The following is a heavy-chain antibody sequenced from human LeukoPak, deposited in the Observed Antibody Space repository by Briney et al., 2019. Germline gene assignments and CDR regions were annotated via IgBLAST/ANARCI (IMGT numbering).Heavy chain of an antibody. Sequence: PGGSLRLSCAASGFTFSSYSMNWVRQAPGEGLEWVSYISSSSSTIYYADSVKGRFTISRDNAKNSLYLQMNSLRAEDTAVYYCARAVTTVTTSNWFDPWGQGTLVTVSS. CDR1: GFTFSSYS. J-gene: IGHJ5*02. V-gene: IGHV3-48*01. CDR2: ISSSSSTI. D-gene: IGHD4-17*01. CDR3: ARAVTTVTTSNWFDP.